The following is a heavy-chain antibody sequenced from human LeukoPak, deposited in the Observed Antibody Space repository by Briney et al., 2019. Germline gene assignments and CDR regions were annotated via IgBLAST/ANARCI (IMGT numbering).Heavy chain of an antibody. CDR1: GGTFSSYA. V-gene: IGHV1-69*04. D-gene: IGHD3-3*01. CDR2: IIPILGIA. J-gene: IGHJ5*02. CDR3: AGAYDFWSLNWFDP. Sequence: ASVTVSCKASGGTFSSYAISWVRQAPGQGLEWMGRIIPILGIANYAQKFQGRVTITADKSTSTAYMELSSLRSEDTAVYYCAGAYDFWSLNWFDPWGQGTLVTVSS.